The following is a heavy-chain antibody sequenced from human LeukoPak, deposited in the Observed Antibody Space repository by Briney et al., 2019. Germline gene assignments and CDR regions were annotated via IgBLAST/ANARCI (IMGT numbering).Heavy chain of an antibody. D-gene: IGHD3-10*01. CDR2: IYSGGST. CDR1: GFTVSNNY. CDR3: AKRAPVLLWFGELLIHNWFDP. J-gene: IGHJ5*02. V-gene: IGHV3-53*01. Sequence: PGGSLRLSCAASGFTVSNNYMSWVRQAPGKGLEWVSLIYSGGSTYYADSVKGRFTISRDNSKNTLYLQMNSLRAEDTAVYYCAKRAPVLLWFGELLIHNWFDPWGQGTLVTVSS.